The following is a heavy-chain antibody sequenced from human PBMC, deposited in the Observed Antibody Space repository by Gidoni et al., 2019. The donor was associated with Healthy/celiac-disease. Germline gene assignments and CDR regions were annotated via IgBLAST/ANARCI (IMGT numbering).Heavy chain of an antibody. CDR2: ISSSSSTI. D-gene: IGHD1-26*01. V-gene: IGHV3-48*02. CDR3: ARDRVKWAAALDY. Sequence: EVQLVESGGGVVQPGGSLRLYCAAAGFTCSSYSMNWVRQAPGKGLEWVSSISSSSSTIYYADSVTVRFTISRDNAKNSLYLQMNSLRDEDTAVYYCARDRVKWAAALDYWGQGTLVTVSS. CDR1: GFTCSSYS. J-gene: IGHJ4*02.